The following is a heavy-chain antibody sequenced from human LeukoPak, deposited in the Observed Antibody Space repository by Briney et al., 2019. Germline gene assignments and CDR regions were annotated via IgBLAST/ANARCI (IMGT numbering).Heavy chain of an antibody. CDR2: ISSSSSTI. CDR3: ARAIYDFWSGDYFDY. CDR1: GFTFSSYS. Sequence: PGGSLRLSCAASGFTFSSYSMNWVRQAPGKGLEWVSYISSSSSTIYYADSAKGRFTISRDNAKNSLYLQMNSLRAEDTAVYYCARAIYDFWSGDYFDYWGQGTLVTVSS. D-gene: IGHD3-3*01. J-gene: IGHJ4*02. V-gene: IGHV3-48*04.